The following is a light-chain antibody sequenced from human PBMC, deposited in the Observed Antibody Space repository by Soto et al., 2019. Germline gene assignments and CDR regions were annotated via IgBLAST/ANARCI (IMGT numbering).Light chain of an antibody. V-gene: IGKV1-9*01. J-gene: IGKJ3*01. CDR1: QGFSTY. CDR3: QQLNTYPLT. CDR2: SAS. Sequence: DIQLTQSPSFLSASVGDRVTITCRASQGFSTYLAWYQQKPGKAPKLLIYSASTLQSGVPSRFSGSGSGTEFTLTISNLQPEDFATYYCQQLNTYPLTFGPGTKVDIK.